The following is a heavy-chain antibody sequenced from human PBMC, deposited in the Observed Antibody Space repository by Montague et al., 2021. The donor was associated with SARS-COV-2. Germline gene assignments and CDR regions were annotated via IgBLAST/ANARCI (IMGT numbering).Heavy chain of an antibody. CDR1: GDSISTYL. D-gene: IGHD1-14*01. Sequence: SETLSLTCTVSGDSISTYLWCSVRQPAARGLEWIVRILNSGSTTYNHSLHNRVTVTVDTSNYQFSLSLSSVTAADTAVYYCEGWHVSPEDGMAVWGQGTTVTVSS. CDR3: EGWHVSPEDGMAV. J-gene: IGHJ6*02. CDR2: ILNSGST. V-gene: IGHV4-4*07.